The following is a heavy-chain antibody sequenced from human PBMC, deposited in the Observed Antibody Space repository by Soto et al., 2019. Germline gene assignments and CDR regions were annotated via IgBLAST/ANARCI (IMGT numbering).Heavy chain of an antibody. J-gene: IGHJ4*02. V-gene: IGHV3-33*01. CDR2: IWYDGSNK. CDR3: ARDGSGGTAFRGFCDY. Sequence: EHLVESGGGVVQPGRSLRLSCAASGSIFSGFGMHWVRQAPGKGLEWVAVIWYDGSNKYYADSVKGRFTISRDNSKNKLYLEMDSLRAEGTAIDYRARDGSGGTAFRGFCDYWGQGTLVTVSS. CDR1: GSIFSGFG. D-gene: IGHD1-7*01.